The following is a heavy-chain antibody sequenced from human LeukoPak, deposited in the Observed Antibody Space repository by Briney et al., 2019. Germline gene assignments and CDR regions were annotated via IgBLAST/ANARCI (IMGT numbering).Heavy chain of an antibody. CDR1: GFTFNYYW. V-gene: IGHV3-7*01. CDR3: ARVRKLRTRGVMDPLDY. Sequence: GGSLRLSCAASGFTFNYYWLPWVRQAPGKGLEWVAHIQQDGSEKYYVDSVKGRFIISRDNAKNSLYLQMNSLRAEDTAVYYCARVRKLRTRGVMDPLDYWGQGTLVTVSS. J-gene: IGHJ4*02. CDR2: IQQDGSEK. D-gene: IGHD3-10*01.